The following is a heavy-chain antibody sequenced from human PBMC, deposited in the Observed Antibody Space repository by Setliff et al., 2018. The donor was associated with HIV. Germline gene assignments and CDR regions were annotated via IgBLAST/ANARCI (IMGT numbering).Heavy chain of an antibody. CDR1: GYTLSELS. CDR3: ARESGGVVIKGAYYYYMDV. CDR2: FDPEDGET. Sequence: ASVKVSCKVSGYTLSELSMHWVRQAPGKGLEWMGGFDPEDGETIYAEKFQGRVTMTEDTATETAYMELSSLRSEDTAVYYCARESGGVVIKGAYYYYMDVWGKGTKVTVSS. J-gene: IGHJ6*03. V-gene: IGHV1-24*01. D-gene: IGHD3-3*01.